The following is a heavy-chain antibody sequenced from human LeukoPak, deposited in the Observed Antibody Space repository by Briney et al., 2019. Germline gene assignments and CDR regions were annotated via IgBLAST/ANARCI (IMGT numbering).Heavy chain of an antibody. Sequence: WASVKVSCKASGGTFSSYAISWVRQAPGQGLEWMGGIIPIFGTANYAQKFQGRVTITTDESTSTAYMELSSLRSEDTAVYYCASAGQCPYYYYYYYMDVWGKGTTVTVSS. CDR2: IIPIFGTA. CDR3: ASAGQCPYYYYYYYMDV. J-gene: IGHJ6*03. CDR1: GGTFSSYA. D-gene: IGHD6-19*01. V-gene: IGHV1-69*05.